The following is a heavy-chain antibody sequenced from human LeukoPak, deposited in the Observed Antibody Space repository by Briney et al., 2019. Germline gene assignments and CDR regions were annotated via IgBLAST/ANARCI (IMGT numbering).Heavy chain of an antibody. CDR2: IYSGGSP. Sequence: GGSLRLSRAASGCTVSNNYMSWGRQAPGKGLEWVSVIYSGGSPFYAASVKGRFTISRDNSKNTLYLQMNSLRAEDTAVYYCARVLSGSASLYVYYYYMDVWGKGTTVTISS. J-gene: IGHJ6*03. CDR1: GCTVSNNY. CDR3: ARVLSGSASLYVYYYYMDV. D-gene: IGHD3-10*01. V-gene: IGHV3-53*01.